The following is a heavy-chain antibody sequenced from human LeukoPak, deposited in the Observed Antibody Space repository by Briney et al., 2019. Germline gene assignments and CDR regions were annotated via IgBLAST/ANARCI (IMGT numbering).Heavy chain of an antibody. D-gene: IGHD1-1*01. V-gene: IGHV4-4*07. J-gene: IGHJ1*01. CDR1: GAPIRSYY. CDR3: ARWDRTREYFPH. Sequence: SETLSLTCTVSGAPIRSYYWSWIRQPAGKGLEWVGRIYTSGNTNYNSSLKSRVTMSVDTSKNHFSLKLNSVTAADTAVYYCARWDRTREYFPHWGQGTLVTVSS. CDR2: IYTSGNT.